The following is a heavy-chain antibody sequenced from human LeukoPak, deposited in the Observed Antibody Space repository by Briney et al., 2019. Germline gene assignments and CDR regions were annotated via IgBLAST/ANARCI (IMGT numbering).Heavy chain of an antibody. CDR2: IRNRPNGGTT. D-gene: IGHD4-11*01. Sequence: GGSLRLSCTASGFTFGDYAMGWFRQAPGKGLEWVGFIRNRPNGGTTEYAASVKGRFTISRDDTKSIAYLQMNSLKIEDTAVSYCTRGDYSNYDYWGQGTLVTVSS. V-gene: IGHV3-49*03. CDR3: TRGDYSNYDY. J-gene: IGHJ4*02. CDR1: GFTFGDYA.